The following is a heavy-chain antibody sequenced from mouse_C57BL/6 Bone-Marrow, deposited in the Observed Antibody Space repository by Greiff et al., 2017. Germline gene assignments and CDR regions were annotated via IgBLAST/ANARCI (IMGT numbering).Heavy chain of an antibody. CDR2: IWRGGST. CDR3: AKTFYGNYWYFDV. D-gene: IGHD2-10*01. CDR1: GFSLTSYG. J-gene: IGHJ1*03. V-gene: IGHV2-5*01. Sequence: VQLQQSGPGLVQPSQSLSITCTVSGFSLTSYGVHWVRQSPGKGLEWLGVIWRGGSTAYNAAFMSRLSITKDNSKSQVFFKMNSLQAADTAIYYCAKTFYGNYWYFDVWGTGTTVTVSS.